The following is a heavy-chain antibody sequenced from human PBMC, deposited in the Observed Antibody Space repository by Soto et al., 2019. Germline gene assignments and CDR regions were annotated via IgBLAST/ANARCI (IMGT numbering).Heavy chain of an antibody. V-gene: IGHV3-7*01. D-gene: IGHD4-17*01. J-gene: IGHJ4*02. CDR3: MTSVTTDDY. Sequence: EVPLVESGGGLVQPGGSLTLSCAASGFTLSYYWMNWVRLAPGKGLEWVANIKQDGSRKNYVDSVKGLFTISRDTAKNSLSPQICSRRGVGTAVYYCMTSVTTDDYWGQGTLVTVSS. CDR2: IKQDGSRK. CDR1: GFTLSYYW.